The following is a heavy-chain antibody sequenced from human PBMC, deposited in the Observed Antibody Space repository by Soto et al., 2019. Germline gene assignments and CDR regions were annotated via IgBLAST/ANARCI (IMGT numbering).Heavy chain of an antibody. J-gene: IGHJ6*02. V-gene: IGHV3-23*01. D-gene: IGHD1-26*01. CDR3: AKKWATAQYYYYGMDV. CDR2: ISGSGGST. Sequence: QAGGSLRLSCAASGFTFSSYAMSWVRQAPGKGLEWVSAISGSGGSTYYADSVKGRFTISRDNSKNTLYLQMNSLRAEDTAVYYCAKKWATAQYYYYGMDVWGQGTTVTVSS. CDR1: GFTFSSYA.